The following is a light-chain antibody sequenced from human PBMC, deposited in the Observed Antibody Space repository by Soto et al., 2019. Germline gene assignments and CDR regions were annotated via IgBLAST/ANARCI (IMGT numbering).Light chain of an antibody. CDR1: QSVSSD. CDR3: QQYNKWPIT. CDR2: YTS. J-gene: IGKJ5*01. V-gene: IGKV3-15*01. Sequence: EIVMTQSPATLSVSPGETATLSCRASQSVSSDLAWYQQKPGQAPRLLIYYTSTRATGFPARFSGGGSGTEFTLTISSLQSEDSALYYCQQYNKWPITIGQGTRLEIK.